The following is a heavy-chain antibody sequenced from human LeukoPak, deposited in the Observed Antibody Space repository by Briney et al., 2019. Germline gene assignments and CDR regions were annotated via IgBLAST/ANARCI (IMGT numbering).Heavy chain of an antibody. CDR2: INSDGSST. D-gene: IGHD3-22*01. Sequence: GGSLRLSCAASGFTFSSYWMHWVRQAPGKGLVWVSRINSDGSSTSYADSVKGRFTVSRDNAKNTLYLQMNSLRAEDTAVYYCARGPAPYYYDSSGYYHYYYYYGMDVWGHGTTVTVSS. CDR3: ARGPAPYYYDSSGYYHYYYYYGMDV. J-gene: IGHJ6*02. CDR1: GFTFSSYW. V-gene: IGHV3-74*01.